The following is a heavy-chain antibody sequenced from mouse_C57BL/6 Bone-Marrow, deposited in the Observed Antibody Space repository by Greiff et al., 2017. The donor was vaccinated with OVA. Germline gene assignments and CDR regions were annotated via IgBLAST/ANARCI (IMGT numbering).Heavy chain of an antibody. CDR3: ARGGSRRED. Sequence: EVQLQQSGPELVKPGASVKISCKASGYTFTDYYMNWVKQSHGKSLEWIGDINPNNGGTSYNQKFKGKATLTVDKSSSTAYMELRSLTSEDSAVYYCARGGSRREDWGQGTSVTVSS. D-gene: IGHD2-2*01. CDR1: GYTFTDYY. CDR2: INPNNGGT. V-gene: IGHV1-26*01. J-gene: IGHJ4*01.